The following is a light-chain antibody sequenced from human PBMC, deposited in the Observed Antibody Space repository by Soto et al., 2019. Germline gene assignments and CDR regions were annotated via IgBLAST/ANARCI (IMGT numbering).Light chain of an antibody. V-gene: IGKV3-11*01. CDR1: QSVDKY. CDR2: DIS. CDR3: QHRAKWPPVHT. J-gene: IGKJ3*01. Sequence: EIVWTRSPATLSLSPGGTATLSSRASQSVDKYLAGYEQKSGQAPRLLIYDISNRATGIPARFSGSGSGTDFTLASSSLEFEDFAVYYCQHRAKWPPVHTFGPGTKVVIK.